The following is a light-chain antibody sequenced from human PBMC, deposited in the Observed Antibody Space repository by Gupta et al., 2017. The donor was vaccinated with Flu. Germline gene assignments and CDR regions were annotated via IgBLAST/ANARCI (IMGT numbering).Light chain of an antibody. V-gene: IGLV1-47*01. CDR3: SSWDASLSGPNEV. CDR1: SSNIGSNY. Sequence: QSVLTQPPSASGTPGQRVTISCSGGSSNIGSNYAYWYQPLPGPAPKPPIFMNNQRPSGVPDRFSGSTSGTSASPAIRGIRSEDEADYDCSSWDASLSGPNEVFGGGTKLTVL. J-gene: IGLJ3*02. CDR2: MNN.